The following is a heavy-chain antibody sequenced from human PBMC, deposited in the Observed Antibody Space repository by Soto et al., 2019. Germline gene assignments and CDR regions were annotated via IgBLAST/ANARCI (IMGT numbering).Heavy chain of an antibody. CDR3: ARDIAGAATGYYMEV. Sequence: SETLSLTCAVSGGSISSSNWWSWVRQPPGKGLEWIGEIYHSGSTNYNPSLKSRVTISVDTSKNQFSLRLTSVTAADTAVYFCARDIAGAATGYYMEVWGKGTTVTVSS. V-gene: IGHV4-4*02. CDR2: IYHSGST. D-gene: IGHD6-13*01. CDR1: GGSISSSNW. J-gene: IGHJ6*03.